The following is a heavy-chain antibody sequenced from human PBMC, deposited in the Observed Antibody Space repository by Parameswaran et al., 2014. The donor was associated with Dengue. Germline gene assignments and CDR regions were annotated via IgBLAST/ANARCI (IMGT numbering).Heavy chain of an antibody. CDR2: ISYDGSNK. J-gene: IGHJ4*02. V-gene: IGHV3-30-3*01. CDR3: ARDYYDSSGLQTGY. Sequence: WIRQPPGKGLEWVAVISYDGSNKYYADSVKGRFTISRDNSKNTLYLQMNSLRAEDTAVYYCARDYYDSSGLQTGYWGQGTLVTVSS. D-gene: IGHD3-22*01.